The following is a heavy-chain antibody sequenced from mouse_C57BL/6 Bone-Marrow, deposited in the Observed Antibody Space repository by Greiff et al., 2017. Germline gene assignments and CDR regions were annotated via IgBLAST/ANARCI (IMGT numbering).Heavy chain of an antibody. Sequence: VPLQQPGAELVKPGASVKLSCKASGYTFTSYWMHWVKQRPGLGLEWIGMIHPNSGSTNYHEKFKSKATLTVDKSSSTAYMQHSSLTSEDSAVYYCARPEYSDFDYWGQGTTLTVSS. CDR1: GYTFTSYW. V-gene: IGHV1-64*01. D-gene: IGHD5-1*01. CDR2: IHPNSGST. CDR3: ARPEYSDFDY. J-gene: IGHJ2*01.